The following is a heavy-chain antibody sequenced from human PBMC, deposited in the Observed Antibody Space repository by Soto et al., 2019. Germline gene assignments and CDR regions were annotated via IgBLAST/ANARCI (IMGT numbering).Heavy chain of an antibody. J-gene: IGHJ4*02. D-gene: IGHD3-22*01. V-gene: IGHV3-30-3*01. CDR2: ISYDGSNK. CDR1: GFTFSSYA. CDR3: ARDYGVNDSSGYYYEGFDY. Sequence: GGSLRLSCAASGFTFSSYAMHWVRQAPGKGLEWVAVISYDGSNKYYADSVKGRFTISGDNSKNTLYLQMNSLRAEDTAVYYCARDYGVNDSSGYYYEGFDYWGQGTLVTVSS.